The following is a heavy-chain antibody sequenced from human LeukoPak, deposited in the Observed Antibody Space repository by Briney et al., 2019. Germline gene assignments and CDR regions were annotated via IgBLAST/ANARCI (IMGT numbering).Heavy chain of an antibody. CDR2: INPSGGST. CDR1: GGTFSSYA. J-gene: IGHJ4*02. CDR3: ARLKRGYYDFWSGPLDY. Sequence: ASVTVSCKASGGTFSSYAISWVRQAPGQGLEWMGIINPSGGSTSYAQKFQGRVTMTRDMSTSTVYMELSSLRSEDTAVYYCARLKRGYYDFWSGPLDYWGQGTLVTVSS. D-gene: IGHD3-3*01. V-gene: IGHV1-46*01.